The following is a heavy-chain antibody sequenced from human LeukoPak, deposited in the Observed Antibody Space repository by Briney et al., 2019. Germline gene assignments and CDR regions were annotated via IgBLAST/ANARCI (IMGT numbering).Heavy chain of an antibody. D-gene: IGHD3-9*01. J-gene: IGHJ3*02. V-gene: IGHV5-51*01. CDR1: GYSFTSYW. CDR2: IYPGDSDT. Sequence: GESLKISCKDSGYSFTSYWIGWARQMPGKGLEWMGIIYPGDSDTRYSPYFQGQVTISADKSISTAYLQWSSLKASDTAMYDCARLTYDILTGHSDAFDIWGQGTMVTVSS. CDR3: ARLTYDILTGHSDAFDI.